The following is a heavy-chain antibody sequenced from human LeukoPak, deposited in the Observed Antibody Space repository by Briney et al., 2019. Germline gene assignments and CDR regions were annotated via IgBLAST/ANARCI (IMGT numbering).Heavy chain of an antibody. CDR1: GFTFSSYA. J-gene: IGHJ4*02. CDR2: ISGSDGST. D-gene: IGHD6-19*01. V-gene: IGHV3-23*01. Sequence: PGGSLRLSCAASGFTFSSYAMSWVRQAPGKGLEWVSTISGSDGSTYYADSVKGRFTISRDNSKNTLYLQMNSLRAEDTAVYYCARDYSSGWYGDYWGQGTLVTVSS. CDR3: ARDYSSGWYGDY.